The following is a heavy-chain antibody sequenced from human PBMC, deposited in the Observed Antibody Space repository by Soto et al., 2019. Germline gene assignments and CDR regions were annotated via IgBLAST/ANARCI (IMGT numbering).Heavy chain of an antibody. CDR2: IYHSGST. V-gene: IGHV4-38-2*02. D-gene: IGHD2-15*01. CDR1: GYSISSGYY. CDR3: AREGGYYYYYYGMDV. Sequence: SETLSLTCTVSGYSISSGYYWGWIRQPPGQGLEWIGSIYHSGSTYYNPSLKSRVTISVDTSKNQFSLKLSSVTAADTAVYYCAREGGYYYYYYGMDVWGQGTTVTVSS. J-gene: IGHJ6*02.